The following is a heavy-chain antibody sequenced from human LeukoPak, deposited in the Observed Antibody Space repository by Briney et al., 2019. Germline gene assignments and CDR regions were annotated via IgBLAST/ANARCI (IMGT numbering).Heavy chain of an antibody. CDR3: AKNQGQWLVPVDY. D-gene: IGHD6-19*01. Sequence: GGSLRLSCAASGVTFSSYAMSWVRQAPGKGLEWVSSMSGSGGSTYYADSVKRRFTISRDNSKNTLYLQMNNLRAEDTALYYCAKNQGQWLVPVDYWGQGTLVTVSS. CDR1: GVTFSSYA. CDR2: MSGSGGST. V-gene: IGHV3-23*01. J-gene: IGHJ4*02.